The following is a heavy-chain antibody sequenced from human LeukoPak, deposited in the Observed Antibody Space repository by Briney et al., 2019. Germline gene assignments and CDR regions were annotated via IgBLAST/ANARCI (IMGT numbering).Heavy chain of an antibody. J-gene: IGHJ4*02. CDR1: GFTFSTYS. Sequence: GGALRLSCAASGFTFSTYSMNWVRQAPGKGLEWVSYISSNSRYIYYADSVKGRFTISRDNAKNSLYLQMNSLRTEDAAVYYCARGPGGSGSYYDYWGQGTLVTVSS. CDR3: ARGPGGSGSYYDY. V-gene: IGHV3-21*01. D-gene: IGHD3-10*01. CDR2: ISSNSRYI.